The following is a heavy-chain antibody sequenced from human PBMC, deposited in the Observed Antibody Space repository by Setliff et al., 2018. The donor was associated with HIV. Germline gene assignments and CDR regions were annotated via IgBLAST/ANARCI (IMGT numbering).Heavy chain of an antibody. CDR3: ARRIFHSSFPSFDS. CDR2: IYYNGIT. CDR1: GGSIGTTTYY. J-gene: IGHJ4*02. V-gene: IGHV4-39*01. D-gene: IGHD2-15*01. Sequence: SETLSLTCAVSGGSIGTTTYYWGRIRQPPGKGLEWIGSIYYNGITYYNPSLKGRFTISVDTSKNQFSPKVTSVTAADTAVYYCARRIFHSSFPSFDSWGQGTLVTVSS.